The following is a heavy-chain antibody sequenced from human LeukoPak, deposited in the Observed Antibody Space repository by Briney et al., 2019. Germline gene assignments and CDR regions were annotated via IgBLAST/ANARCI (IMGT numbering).Heavy chain of an antibody. V-gene: IGHV4-39*01. CDR1: GGSISSSSYY. D-gene: IGHD3-22*01. CDR2: IYYSGST. CDR3: ARQYYYDSSGYYPFDY. Sequence: PSETLSLTCTVSGGSISSSSYYWGWIRQPPGKGLEWIGSIYYSGSTYYSPSLKSRVTISVDTSKNQFSLKLSSVTAADTAVYYCARQYYYDSSGYYPFDYWGQGTLVTVSS. J-gene: IGHJ4*02.